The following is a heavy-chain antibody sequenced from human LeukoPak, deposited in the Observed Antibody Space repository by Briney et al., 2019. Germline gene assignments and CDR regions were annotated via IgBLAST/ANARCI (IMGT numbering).Heavy chain of an antibody. V-gene: IGHV4-34*01. CDR1: GGSLSSYY. D-gene: IGHD3-10*01. J-gene: IGHJ4*02. CDR2: MHRDGRS. Sequence: PSETLSLTCAVYGGSLSSYYWSWVRQSPGKGLERIGEMHRDGRSDYNPSLGSRVTISVDASKNQFSLYLRSMTAADTAVYYCARGIKRYYYYGLGSFPYDSWGQGSLVTVSS. CDR3: ARGIKRYYYYGLGSFPYDS.